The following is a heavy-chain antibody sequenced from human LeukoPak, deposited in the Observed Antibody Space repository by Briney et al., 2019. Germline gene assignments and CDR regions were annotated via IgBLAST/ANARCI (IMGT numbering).Heavy chain of an antibody. CDR2: IYYSGST. V-gene: IGHV4-31*03. J-gene: IGHJ3*02. Sequence: SETLSLTCTVSGGSISSGGYYWRWIRQHPGKGLEWIGYIYYSGSTYYNPSLKSRVTISVDTSKDQFSLKLSSVTAADTAVYYCARNLVDTAMVDAFDIWGQGTMVTVSS. CDR3: ARNLVDTAMVDAFDI. D-gene: IGHD5-18*01. CDR1: GGSISSGGYY.